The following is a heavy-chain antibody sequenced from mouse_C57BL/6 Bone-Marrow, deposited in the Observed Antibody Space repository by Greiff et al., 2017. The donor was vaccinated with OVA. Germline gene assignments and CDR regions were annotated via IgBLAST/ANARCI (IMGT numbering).Heavy chain of an antibody. Sequence: EVQVVESGGDLVKPGGSLKLSCAASGFTFSSYGMSWVRQTPDKRLEWVATLSSGGSYTYYPASVKGRFTISSDNAKNTLYLKMSSLKSEDTAMYYCARHTHYYGSSYLWYFDVWGTGTTVTVSS. CDR3: ARHTHYYGSSYLWYFDV. CDR2: LSSGGSYT. V-gene: IGHV5-6*01. J-gene: IGHJ1*03. D-gene: IGHD1-1*01. CDR1: GFTFSSYG.